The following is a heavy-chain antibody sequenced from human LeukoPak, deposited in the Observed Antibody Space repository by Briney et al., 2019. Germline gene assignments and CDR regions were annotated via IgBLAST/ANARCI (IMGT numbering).Heavy chain of an antibody. CDR3: AKSNGYGLIDI. V-gene: IGHV4-59*12. CDR2: IFYSGST. J-gene: IGHJ3*02. D-gene: IGHD3-22*01. Sequence: LRLSCAASGFTFDDYAMHWVRQPPGKALEWIGNIFYSGSTYYSPSLKSRVTISLDTSRNQFSLKLNSVTAADTAVYYCAKSNGYGLIDIWGQGTMVTVSS. CDR1: GFTFDDYA.